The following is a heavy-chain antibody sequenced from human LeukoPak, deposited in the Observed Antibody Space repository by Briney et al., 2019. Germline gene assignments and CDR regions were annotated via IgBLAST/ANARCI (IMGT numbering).Heavy chain of an antibody. V-gene: IGHV1-2*02. J-gene: IGHJ4*02. Sequence: ASVKVSCKASGYTFTGYYMHWVRQAPGQGLEWMGWINPNSGGTNYAQKFQGRVTMTRDTSISTAYMELSRMRSDDTAVYYCARDPPPRGYSGYDNDYWGQGTLVTVSS. CDR3: ARDPPPRGYSGYDNDY. D-gene: IGHD5-12*01. CDR2: INPNSGGT. CDR1: GYTFTGYY.